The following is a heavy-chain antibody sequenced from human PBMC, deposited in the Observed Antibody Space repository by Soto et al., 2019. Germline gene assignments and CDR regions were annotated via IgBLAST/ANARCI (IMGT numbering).Heavy chain of an antibody. D-gene: IGHD6-13*01. Sequence: GGSLRLSCAASGFTFRSFTMNWVRQAPGKGLEWVSTISSNSAYIYYTDALRGRFTISRDNAKNSLHLQMNSLRAEDTAVDYCTRDASRDSSARGWFDPWGQGTLVTVSS. V-gene: IGHV3-21*01. J-gene: IGHJ5*02. CDR3: TRDASRDSSARGWFDP. CDR2: ISSNSAYI. CDR1: GFTFRSFT.